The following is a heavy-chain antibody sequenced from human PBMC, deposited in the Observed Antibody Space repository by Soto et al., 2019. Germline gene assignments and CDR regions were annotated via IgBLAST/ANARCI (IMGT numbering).Heavy chain of an antibody. CDR2: VSASGLNT. Sequence: EVQLFESGGKLVQPGGSLTLSCAASGFTFSTYAMAWVRQAPGKGLEWVSGVSASGLNTDYADPVKGRFYISRDNSKNTVSLHMNSLRAEDTALYYCAKDRPPRTSGYFFDYWGHGTPVTVSS. D-gene: IGHD1-1*01. V-gene: IGHV3-23*01. CDR1: GFTFSTYA. J-gene: IGHJ4*01. CDR3: AKDRPPRTSGYFFDY.